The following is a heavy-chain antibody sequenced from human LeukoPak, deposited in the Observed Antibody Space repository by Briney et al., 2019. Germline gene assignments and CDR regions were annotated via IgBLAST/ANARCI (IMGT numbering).Heavy chain of an antibody. D-gene: IGHD4-17*01. CDR2: ISSSSSYI. CDR1: GFTFSSYS. V-gene: IGHV3-21*01. J-gene: IGHJ4*02. Sequence: PGGSLRLSCAASGFTFSSYSMNWVRQAPGKGLEWVSSISSSSSYIYYADSVKGRFTISRDNAKNSLYLQMNSLRAEDTAVYYCARDDYGDYVRGFEDYWGQGTLVTVSS. CDR3: ARDDYGDYVRGFEDY.